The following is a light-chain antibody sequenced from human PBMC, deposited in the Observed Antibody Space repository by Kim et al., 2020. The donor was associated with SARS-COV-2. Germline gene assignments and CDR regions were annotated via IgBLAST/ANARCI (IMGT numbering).Light chain of an antibody. V-gene: IGLV3-19*01. CDR2: GKD. CDR3: NSRDSNDYVV. J-gene: IGLJ2*01. Sequence: VALGQTVRITCQGDSLRSYYATWYQQKPGQAPKVVIYGKDNRPSGVPDRFSGSSSGNTAYLIITGTQAGDEADYYCNSRDSNDYVVFGGGTQLTV. CDR1: SLRSYY.